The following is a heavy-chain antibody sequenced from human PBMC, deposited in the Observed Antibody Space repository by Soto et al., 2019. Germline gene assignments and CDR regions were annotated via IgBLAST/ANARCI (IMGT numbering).Heavy chain of an antibody. J-gene: IGHJ4*02. CDR1: GFTFTSYS. CDR3: ARDRYGDYSTFGN. CDR2: ISSSGRTI. V-gene: IGHV3-48*01. D-gene: IGHD4-17*01. Sequence: DVQLVESGGGLVQPGGCLRLSCAASGFTFTSYSMNWVRQAPGKGLEWVSYISSSGRTIYYADSVRGRFTISRDNADNSLSLQMDSLRAEDIALYVCARDRYGDYSTFGNWGQGTLVTVSS.